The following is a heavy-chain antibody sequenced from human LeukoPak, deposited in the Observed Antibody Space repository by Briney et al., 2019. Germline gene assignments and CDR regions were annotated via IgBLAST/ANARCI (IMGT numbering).Heavy chain of an antibody. Sequence: GGSLRLSCAASGFTFSSCALSWVRQAPGKGLEWVANIKLDGSEKNYVDSVKGRFTISRDNTKNSLYLQMNSLRVEDTAVSYCARDQYDTWSQRGNFDSWGQGTLVIVSS. CDR1: GFTFSSCA. J-gene: IGHJ4*02. D-gene: IGHD3-3*01. V-gene: IGHV3-7*03. CDR3: ARDQYDTWSQRGNFDS. CDR2: IKLDGSEK.